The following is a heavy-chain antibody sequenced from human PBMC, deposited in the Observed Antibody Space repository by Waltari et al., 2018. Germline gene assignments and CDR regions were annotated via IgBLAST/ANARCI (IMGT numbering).Heavy chain of an antibody. D-gene: IGHD6-13*01. CDR3: ARSIAAAGPLNWFDP. J-gene: IGHJ5*02. CDR2: IYYSGST. CDR1: GGSISSSSYY. Sequence: QLQLQESGPGLVKPSETLSLTCTVSGGSISSSSYYWGWIRQPPGKGLEWIGSIYYSGSTYSNPSLKSRVTISVDTSKNQFSLKLSSVTAADTAVYYCARSIAAAGPLNWFDPWGQGTLVTVSS. V-gene: IGHV4-39*07.